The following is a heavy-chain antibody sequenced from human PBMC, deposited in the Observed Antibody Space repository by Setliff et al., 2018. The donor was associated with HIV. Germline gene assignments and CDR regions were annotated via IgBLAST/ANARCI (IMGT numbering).Heavy chain of an antibody. V-gene: IGHV4-59*08. CDR3: ARRGIIAGTTDF. J-gene: IGHJ4*02. D-gene: IGHD1-7*01. CDR2: IFDSGST. Sequence: SETLSLTCTVSGGSISGYYWNWIRQPPGKGLEWIWFIFDSGSTSYNPSLKSRVTISVDTSKNQLSLRVTSVTAADTAVYYCARRGIIAGTTDFWGPGTLVTVSS. CDR1: GGSISGYY.